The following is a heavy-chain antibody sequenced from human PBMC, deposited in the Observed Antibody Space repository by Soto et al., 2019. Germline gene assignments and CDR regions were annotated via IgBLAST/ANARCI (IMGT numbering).Heavy chain of an antibody. CDR2: IYYSGST. CDR3: ASRYCSSTSCYPKFDY. CDR1: GGSISSGGYY. J-gene: IGHJ4*02. D-gene: IGHD2-2*01. Sequence: SETLSLTCTVSGGSISSGGYYWSWIRQHPGKGLEWIGYIYYSGSTYYNPSLKSRVTISVDTSKNQFSLKLSSVTAADTAVYYCASRYCSSTSCYPKFDYWGQGTLVTSPQ. V-gene: IGHV4-31*03.